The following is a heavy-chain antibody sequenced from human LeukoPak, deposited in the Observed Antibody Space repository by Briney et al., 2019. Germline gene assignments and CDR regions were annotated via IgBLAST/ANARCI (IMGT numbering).Heavy chain of an antibody. CDR3: ARDTWAYYYGSGSYYPDY. D-gene: IGHD3-10*01. Sequence: GASVKVSCKASGYTFTSYYMHWVRQAPGQGLEWMGIINPSGGSTSYAQKFQGRVTMTRDMSTSTAYMELSSLRSEDTAVYYCARDTWAYYYGSGSYYPDYWGQGTLVTVSS. CDR2: INPSGGST. J-gene: IGHJ4*02. CDR1: GYTFTSYY. V-gene: IGHV1-46*01.